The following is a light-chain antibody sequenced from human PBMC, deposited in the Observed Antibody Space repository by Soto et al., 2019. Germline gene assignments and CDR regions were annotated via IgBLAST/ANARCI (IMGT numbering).Light chain of an antibody. CDR1: RGISSY. Sequence: IQLTQSPSSLYASVGDRVTISCRASRGISSYLAWYQQKPGKAPKLLSYAASTLQSGVPSRFSGSGSGTDCTLTICSLQPEDFATYYCQQVNSYPPTFGPGTKVELK. CDR2: AAS. V-gene: IGKV1-9*01. J-gene: IGKJ3*01. CDR3: QQVNSYPPT.